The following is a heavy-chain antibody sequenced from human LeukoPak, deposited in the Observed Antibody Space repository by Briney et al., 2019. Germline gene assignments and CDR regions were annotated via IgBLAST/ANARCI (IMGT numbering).Heavy chain of an antibody. CDR1: GGSISSSSYY. V-gene: IGHV4-39*07. D-gene: IGHD3-16*02. CDR3: ARDGRDYVWGSYRFVAFDI. J-gene: IGHJ3*02. CDR2: IYYSGST. Sequence: SETLSLTCTVSGGSISSSSYYWGWIRQPPGKGLEWIGSIYYSGSTYYNPSLKSRVTISVDTSKNQFSLKLSSVTAADTAVYYCARDGRDYVWGSYRFVAFDIWGQGTMVTVSS.